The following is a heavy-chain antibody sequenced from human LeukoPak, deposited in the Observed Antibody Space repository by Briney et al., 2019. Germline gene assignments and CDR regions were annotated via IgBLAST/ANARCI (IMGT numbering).Heavy chain of an antibody. J-gene: IGHJ5*02. CDR1: GYAISSDYY. Sequence: SETLSLTCTVSGYAISSDYYWTWVRQPPGKGLEWIGSIYHGGSTYYNPSLKSRVTISIDTSKNHFSLKVNSVTAADTAVYYCSRGSIYDSRGVDPWGQGTLVTVSS. V-gene: IGHV4-38-2*02. CDR3: SRGSIYDSRGVDP. CDR2: IYHGGST. D-gene: IGHD3-22*01.